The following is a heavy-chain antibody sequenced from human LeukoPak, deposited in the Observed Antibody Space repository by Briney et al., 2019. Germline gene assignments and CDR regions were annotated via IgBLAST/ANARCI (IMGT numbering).Heavy chain of an antibody. D-gene: IGHD2-15*01. Sequence: VASVKVSCKSSGGTFSSYAISWVRQAPGQGLEWMGRIIPILGIANYAQKFQGRVTITADKSTSTAYMELSSLRSEDTAVYYCARVVDKVCSGGSCYSLDYYYYDMDVWGQGTTVTVSS. CDR2: IIPILGIA. CDR1: GGTFSSYA. J-gene: IGHJ6*02. CDR3: ARVVDKVCSGGSCYSLDYYYYDMDV. V-gene: IGHV1-69*04.